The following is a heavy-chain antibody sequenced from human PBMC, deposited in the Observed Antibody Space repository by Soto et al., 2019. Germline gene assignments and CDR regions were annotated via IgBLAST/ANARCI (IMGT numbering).Heavy chain of an antibody. CDR1: GFTFSSYG. V-gene: IGHV3-30*18. D-gene: IGHD6-19*01. Sequence: QVQLVESGGGGVQTGRSLRLSCAASGFTFSSYGMHWVREAPGKGVEWVAVISYDGRNKYYADSVNGRFTISRDNSKNTLYLQMSSLRAEDTAVYYCVKDGSSGWPYYYGLDVWGQGTTVTVSS. CDR2: ISYDGRNK. J-gene: IGHJ6*02. CDR3: VKDGSSGWPYYYGLDV.